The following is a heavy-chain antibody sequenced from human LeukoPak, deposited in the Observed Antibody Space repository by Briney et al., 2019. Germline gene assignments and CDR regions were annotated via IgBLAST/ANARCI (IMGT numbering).Heavy chain of an antibody. D-gene: IGHD1-7*01. CDR3: ARDYWWNYDY. V-gene: IGHV3-30-3*01. J-gene: IGHJ4*02. Sequence: GGSLRLSCAASGFTFSDYAMHWVRQAPGKGLERVAVISKDGSDKYYPGSVRGRFTISRDNSKNTIYLQMDSLRAEDTAIYYCARDYWWNYDYWGQGTLVTVSS. CDR2: ISKDGSDK. CDR1: GFTFSDYA.